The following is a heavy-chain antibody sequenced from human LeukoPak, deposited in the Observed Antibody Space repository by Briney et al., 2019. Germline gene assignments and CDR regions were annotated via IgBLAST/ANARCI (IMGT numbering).Heavy chain of an antibody. CDR3: ARDRGLWFGESSFDY. V-gene: IGHV1-2*02. CDR1: GYTITGYY. CDR2: INPNSGGT. Sequence: ASVQVSCKASGYTITGYYMHSVRQAPRQGIDWMGWINPNSGGTNYAQKFQGRVTMTRDTSTSTVYMELSSLRSEDTAVYYCARDRGLWFGESSFDYWGQGTLVTVSS. J-gene: IGHJ4*02. D-gene: IGHD3-10*01.